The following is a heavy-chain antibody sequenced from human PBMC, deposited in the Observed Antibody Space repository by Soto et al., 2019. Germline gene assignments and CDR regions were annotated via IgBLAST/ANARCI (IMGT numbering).Heavy chain of an antibody. CDR1: GFTFDDYA. CDR2: ISWNSDSI. CDR3: AKDYNGHVYHDAFDV. J-gene: IGHJ3*01. D-gene: IGHD2-8*01. Sequence: VQLVESGGGLVQPGRSLRLSCAASGFTFDDYAMHWVRQVPGKGLEWVSGISWNSDSIGYADSVKGRFTISRDNAKNSLYLQMNSLRAEDTAFYYCAKDYNGHVYHDAFDVWGQGTMVTVSS. V-gene: IGHV3-9*01.